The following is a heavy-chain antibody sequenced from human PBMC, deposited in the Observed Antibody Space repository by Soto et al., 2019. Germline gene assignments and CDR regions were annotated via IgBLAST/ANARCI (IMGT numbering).Heavy chain of an antibody. J-gene: IGHJ2*01. CDR1: GFTFSSYD. CDR2: IGTAGDP. D-gene: IGHD2-2*01. CDR3: AREIVTPGHWYFDV. V-gene: IGHV3-13*05. Sequence: GGSLRLSCAASGFTFSSYDMHWVRQTAGKSLELVSSIGTAGDPHYSDSVKGRFTISRENAKDSLYLQMNSLRAGDTAVYYCAREIVTPGHWYFDVWGRGTLVTVSS.